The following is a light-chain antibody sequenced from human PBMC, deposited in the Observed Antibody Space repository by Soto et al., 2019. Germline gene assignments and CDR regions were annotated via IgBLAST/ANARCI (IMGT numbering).Light chain of an antibody. CDR1: SSDVGSYNL. V-gene: IGLV2-23*01. CDR3: CSYAGSSTFYV. CDR2: EGS. Sequence: LTQPASVSGSPGQSITISCTGTSSDVGSYNLVSWYQQHPGKAPKLMIYEGSKRPSGVSNRFSGSKSGNTASLTISGLQAEDEADYYCCSYAGSSTFYVFGTGTKVTVL. J-gene: IGLJ1*01.